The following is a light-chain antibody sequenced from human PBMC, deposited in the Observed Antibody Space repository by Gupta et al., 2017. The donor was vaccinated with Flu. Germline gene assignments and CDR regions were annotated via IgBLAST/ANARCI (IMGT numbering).Light chain of an antibody. V-gene: IGLV3-1*01. J-gene: IGLJ2*01. CDR1: KLGDKY. CDR2: QDS. Sequence: SSELTQPPSVSVSPGQPASITCSGDKLGDKYACWYQQKPGQSPVLVIYQDSKRPSGIPGRFSGSNSGNTATLTISGTQAMEEADYYCQAGDSSTAWVFGGGTKLTVL. CDR3: QAGDSSTAWV.